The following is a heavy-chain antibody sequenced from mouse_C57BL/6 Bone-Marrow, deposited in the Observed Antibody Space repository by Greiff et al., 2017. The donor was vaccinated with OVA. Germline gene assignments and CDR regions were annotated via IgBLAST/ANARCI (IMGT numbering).Heavy chain of an antibody. CDR3: ARKAVWFAY. CDR1: GFNIKNPY. Sequence: VQLQQSVAELVRPGASVKLSCTASGFNIKNPYMHWVKQRPEQGLEWIGRIDPANGNTKYAPKFQGKATITADTSSNTAYLQLSSLTSEDTAIYYCARKAVWFAYWGQGTLVTVSA. J-gene: IGHJ3*01. V-gene: IGHV14-3*01. CDR2: IDPANGNT.